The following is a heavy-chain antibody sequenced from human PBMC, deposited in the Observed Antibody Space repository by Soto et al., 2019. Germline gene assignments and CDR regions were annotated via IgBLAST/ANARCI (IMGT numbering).Heavy chain of an antibody. CDR2: ISGSGDST. CDR3: ASRSSVWYFDY. V-gene: IGHV3-23*01. J-gene: IGHJ4*02. Sequence: EVQLLESGGGLVQPGGSLRLSCAASGFTFSSYAMNWVRQAPGKGLEWVSVISGSGDSTYYADSVKGRFTISRDNSKNTLYLQMNSLRAEDTAVYYCASRSSVWYFDYWGQGTLITVSS. D-gene: IGHD6-19*01. CDR1: GFTFSSYA.